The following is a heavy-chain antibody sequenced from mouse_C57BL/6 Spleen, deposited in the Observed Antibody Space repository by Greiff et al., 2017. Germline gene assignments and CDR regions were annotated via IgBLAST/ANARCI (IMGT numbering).Heavy chain of an antibody. CDR2: IRNKANNHAT. J-gene: IGHJ2*01. D-gene: IGHD1-1*01. V-gene: IGHV6-6*01. CDR1: GFTFSDAW. Sequence: EVQGVESGGGLVQPGGSMKLSCAASGFTFSDAWMDWVRQSPEKGLEWVAEIRNKANNHATYYAESVKGRFTISRDDSKSSVYLQMNSLRAEDTGIYYCTSLYYYGSSLFDYWGQGTTLTVSS. CDR3: TSLYYYGSSLFDY.